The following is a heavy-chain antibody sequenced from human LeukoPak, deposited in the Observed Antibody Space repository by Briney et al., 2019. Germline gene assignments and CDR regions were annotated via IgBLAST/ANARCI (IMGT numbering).Heavy chain of an antibody. CDR2: IYYSGST. CDR1: GGSLSSYY. Sequence: PSETLSLICTVSGGSLSSYYWSWIRQPPGKGLEWIGYIYYSGSTNYKSSLKSRVTISVDTSKNQFSLKLSSVTAADTAVYYCARETSQKGAHYMDVWGKGTTVTISS. CDR3: ARETSQKGAHYMDV. J-gene: IGHJ6*03. D-gene: IGHD3-16*01. V-gene: IGHV4-59*01.